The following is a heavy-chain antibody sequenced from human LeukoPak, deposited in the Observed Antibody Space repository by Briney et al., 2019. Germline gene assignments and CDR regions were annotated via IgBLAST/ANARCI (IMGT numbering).Heavy chain of an antibody. CDR2: ISYDGSNK. D-gene: IGHD5-12*01. J-gene: IGHJ6*02. CDR3: ARDSDVVMVATTGYYYYYGMDV. Sequence: PGGSLRLSCAASGFTFSSYSMNWVRQAPGKGLERVAVISYDGSNKYYADSVKGRFTISRDNSKNTLYLQMNSLRAEDTAVYYCARDSDVVMVATTGYYYYYGMDVWGQGTTVTVSS. V-gene: IGHV3-30*03. CDR1: GFTFSSYS.